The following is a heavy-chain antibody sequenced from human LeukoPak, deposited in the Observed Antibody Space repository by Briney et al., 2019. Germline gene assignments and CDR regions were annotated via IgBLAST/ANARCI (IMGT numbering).Heavy chain of an antibody. CDR2: IYYSGST. CDR3: ARVDAGYNYLDY. D-gene: IGHD5-24*01. CDR1: GGSISSYY. Sequence: PSETLSLTCTVSGGSISSYYWSWIRQPPGKGLEWIGYIYYSGSTNYNPSLKSRVTISVDTSKNQFSLKLSSVTAADTAVYYCARVDAGYNYLDYWGQGTLVTVSS. J-gene: IGHJ4*02. V-gene: IGHV4-59*08.